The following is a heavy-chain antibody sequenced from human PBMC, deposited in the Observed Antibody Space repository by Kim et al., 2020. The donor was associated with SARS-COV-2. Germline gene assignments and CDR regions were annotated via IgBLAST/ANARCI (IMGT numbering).Heavy chain of an antibody. Sequence: SGSTNYNPSLKSRVTISVDTSKNQFSLKLSSVTAADTAVYYCARNPGYSYWGQGTLVTVSS. CDR2: SGST. CDR3: ARNPGYSY. J-gene: IGHJ4*02. D-gene: IGHD3-9*01. V-gene: IGHV4-34*01.